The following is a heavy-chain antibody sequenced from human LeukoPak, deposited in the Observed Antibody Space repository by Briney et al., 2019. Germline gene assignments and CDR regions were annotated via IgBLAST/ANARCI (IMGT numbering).Heavy chain of an antibody. CDR1: GFTFSSYA. CDR2: ISGSGGAT. CDR3: AREAATTSSYYMDV. D-gene: IGHD4-11*01. J-gene: IGHJ6*03. Sequence: GGSLRLSCAASGFTFSSYAMSWVRQAPGKGLEWVSTISGSGGATYYADSVKGRFTISRDNSKNTLYLQMNSLRAEDTAMYYCAREAATTSSYYMDVWGKGTTVTVSS. V-gene: IGHV3-23*01.